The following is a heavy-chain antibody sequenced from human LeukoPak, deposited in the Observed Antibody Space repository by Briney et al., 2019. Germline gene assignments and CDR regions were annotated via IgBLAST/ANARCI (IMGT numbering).Heavy chain of an antibody. V-gene: IGHV3-21*04. J-gene: IGHJ6*02. Sequence: GGSLRLSCAASGFTFSSHSMNWVRQAPGKGLEWVSSIDSSSGYTYYADSVKGRFTISRDNAKNSLFLQMNSLKTEDTAVYYCARAGCSGGSCYSPYYYGMDVWGHGTTVTVSS. D-gene: IGHD2-15*01. CDR1: GFTFSSHS. CDR2: IDSSSGYT. CDR3: ARAGCSGGSCYSPYYYGMDV.